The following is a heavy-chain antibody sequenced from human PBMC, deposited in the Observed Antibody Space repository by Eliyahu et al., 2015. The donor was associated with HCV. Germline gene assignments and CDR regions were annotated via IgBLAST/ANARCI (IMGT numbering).Heavy chain of an antibody. CDR3: ARDGGSTYYDFWSGSQSYYYYGMDV. J-gene: IGHJ6*02. Sequence: QVQLQESGPGLVKPSETLSLTCXVPGXSIXSYYWSWIRQPAGKGLEWIGRIYTSGSTNYNPSLKSRVTXSVDTSKNQFSLKLSSVTAADTAVYYCARDGGSTYYDFWSGSQSYYYYGMDVWGQGTTVTVSS. D-gene: IGHD3-3*01. CDR2: IYTSGST. CDR1: GXSIXSYY. V-gene: IGHV4-4*07.